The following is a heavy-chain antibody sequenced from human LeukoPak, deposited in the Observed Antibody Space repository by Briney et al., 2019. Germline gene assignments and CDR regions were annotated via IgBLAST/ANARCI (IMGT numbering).Heavy chain of an antibody. CDR3: TRDQTPYY. CDR1: GFTFSGHS. CDR2: IASETYGGTA. Sequence: PGGSLRLSCAASGFTFSGHSMTWVRQAPGKGLEWVGFIASETYGGTAEYAASVKGRFTISRDDSKSIAYLQMNSLKTEDTAVYYCTRDQTPYYWGQGTLVTVSS. J-gene: IGHJ4*02. V-gene: IGHV3-49*04.